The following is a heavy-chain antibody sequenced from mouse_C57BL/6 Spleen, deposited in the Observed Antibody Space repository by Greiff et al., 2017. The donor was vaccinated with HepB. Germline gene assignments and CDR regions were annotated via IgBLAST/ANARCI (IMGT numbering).Heavy chain of an antibody. J-gene: IGHJ4*01. CDR1: GYTFTSYG. Sequence: VQLKESGAELARPGASVKLSCKASGYTFTSYGISWVKQRTGQGLEWIGEIYPRSGNTYYNEKFKGKATLTADKSSSTAYMELRSLTSEDSAVYFCANYYGSSYAMDYWGQGTSVTVSS. V-gene: IGHV1-81*01. D-gene: IGHD1-1*01. CDR3: ANYYGSSYAMDY. CDR2: IYPRSGNT.